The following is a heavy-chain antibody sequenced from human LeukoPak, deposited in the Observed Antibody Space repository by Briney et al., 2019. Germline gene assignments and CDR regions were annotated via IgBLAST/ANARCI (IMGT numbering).Heavy chain of an antibody. CDR3: VRSPYVDVSDY. V-gene: IGHV3-21*01. D-gene: IGHD3-16*01. CDR2: ISSSSSYI. Sequence: GGSLRLSCAASGFTFSRYGMHWVRQAPGKGLEWVSSISSSSSYIYYADSVKGRFTISRDNAKNSLYLQMNSLRAEDTAVYYCVRSPYVDVSDYWGQGTLVTVSS. CDR1: GFTFSRYG. J-gene: IGHJ4*02.